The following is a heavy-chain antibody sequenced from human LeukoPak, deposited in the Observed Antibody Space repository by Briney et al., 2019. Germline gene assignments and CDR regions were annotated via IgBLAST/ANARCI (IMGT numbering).Heavy chain of an antibody. CDR2: IYYSGST. CDR3: ARGSGGYYVDFDS. D-gene: IGHD3-22*01. CDR1: GGSIRSSVYY. J-gene: IGHJ4*02. V-gene: IGHV4-39*07. Sequence: SETLSLTCTVSGGSIRSSVYYWGWVRQPPGKGLEWIGSIYYSGSTYYNPSLKSRVSLSVDTSKNQFSLKLSSVTAADTAVYYCARGSGGYYVDFDSWGQGTLVTVSS.